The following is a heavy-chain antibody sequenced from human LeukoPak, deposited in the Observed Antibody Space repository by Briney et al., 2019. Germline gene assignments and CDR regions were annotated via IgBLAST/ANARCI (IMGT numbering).Heavy chain of an antibody. CDR1: VYTFTNYY. CDR2: INPSGGST. V-gene: IGHV1-46*01. D-gene: IGHD2-15*01. Sequence: GASVKVSSKASVYTFTNYYMHWVRQAPGQGLEWMGIINPSGGSTSYAQKFQGRVTMTRDTPTSTVYMELSSLRPEDTAVYYCARALCSGGSCYSADWFDPWGQGTMVTVSS. J-gene: IGHJ5*02. CDR3: ARALCSGGSCYSADWFDP.